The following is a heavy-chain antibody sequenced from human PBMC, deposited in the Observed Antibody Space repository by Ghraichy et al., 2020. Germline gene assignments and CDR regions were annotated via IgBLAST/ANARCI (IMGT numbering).Heavy chain of an antibody. CDR2: IYYTGAT. J-gene: IGHJ4*02. Sequence: SQTLSLTCIVSGGSMTTSTYYWGWIRQPPGKGLEQIGTIYYTGATYYNPSLKSRVTISVDTSKNQFSLKLSSVTAADTAIYYCARHRAAAASKVDSWGQGTLVTVSS. CDR1: GGSMTTSTYY. D-gene: IGHD6-13*01. CDR3: ARHRAAAASKVDS. V-gene: IGHV4-39*01.